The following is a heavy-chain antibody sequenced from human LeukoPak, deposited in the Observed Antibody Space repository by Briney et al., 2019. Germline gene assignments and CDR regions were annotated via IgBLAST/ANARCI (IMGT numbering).Heavy chain of an antibody. Sequence: ASVKVSFKASGYTLTDFGINGVRQAPGQGLEWMGWISGYKDSTHYAKKFQGRVALTTDTPTKTDYMELRSLRSDDTAVYYCARDGTSSYDYWGQGTLVTVSS. V-gene: IGHV1-18*01. CDR3: ARDGTSSYDY. J-gene: IGHJ4*02. D-gene: IGHD1-7*01. CDR2: ISGYKDST. CDR1: GYTLTDFG.